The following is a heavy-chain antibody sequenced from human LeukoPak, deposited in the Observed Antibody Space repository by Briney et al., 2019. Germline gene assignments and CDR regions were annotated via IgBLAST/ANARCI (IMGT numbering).Heavy chain of an antibody. Sequence: ASVKVSCKASGYTFTGYFIHWVRQAPGQGLEWMGWINPKSGGTNYAQQFQGWVTMTRDTSISTTYMELTRLKSDDTAVYYCTRAPFQSYYDSSGYSDYWGQGTLVTVSS. D-gene: IGHD3-22*01. J-gene: IGHJ4*02. V-gene: IGHV1-2*04. CDR2: INPKSGGT. CDR3: TRAPFQSYYDSSGYSDY. CDR1: GYTFTGYF.